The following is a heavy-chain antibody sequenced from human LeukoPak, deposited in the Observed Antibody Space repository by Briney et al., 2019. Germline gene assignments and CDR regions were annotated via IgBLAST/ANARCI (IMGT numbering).Heavy chain of an antibody. Sequence: SVKVSCKASGGTFSSYAISWVRQAPGQGLERMGGIIPIFGTANYAQKFQGRVTITADESTSTAYMELSSLRSEDTAVYYCARVSRYSISWYDYWGQGTLVTVSS. CDR1: GGTFSSYA. CDR3: ARVSRYSISWYDY. CDR2: IIPIFGTA. V-gene: IGHV1-69*01. J-gene: IGHJ4*02. D-gene: IGHD6-13*01.